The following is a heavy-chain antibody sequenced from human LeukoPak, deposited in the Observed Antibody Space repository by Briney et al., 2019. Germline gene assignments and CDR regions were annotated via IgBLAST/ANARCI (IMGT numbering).Heavy chain of an antibody. CDR1: GGSISSGGYS. CDR2: IYHNGNT. D-gene: IGHD5-18*01. J-gene: IGHJ4*02. CDR3: ASGGYSYGFDY. Sequence: PSQTLSLTCAVSGGSISSGGYSWSWIRQPPGKGLEWIGYIYHNGNTYYSPSLKSRVTISVDRYKNQPSLKLSSVTAADTAMYYCASGGYSYGFDYWGQGTLVTVSS. V-gene: IGHV4-30-2*01.